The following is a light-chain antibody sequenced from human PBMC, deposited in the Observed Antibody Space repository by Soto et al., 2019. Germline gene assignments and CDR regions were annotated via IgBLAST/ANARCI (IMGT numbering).Light chain of an antibody. J-gene: IGLJ1*01. V-gene: IGLV2-14*01. CDR1: SSDVGGYNY. Sequence: QSALTQPASVSGSPGQSITISCTGTSSDVGGYNYVSWYQQHPGKAPKLMIYEVSNRPSGVSNRFSGSKSGNTASLTISGPQAEDEDDYYCSSYTSSSTLVFGTGTKLTVL. CDR3: SSYTSSSTLV. CDR2: EVS.